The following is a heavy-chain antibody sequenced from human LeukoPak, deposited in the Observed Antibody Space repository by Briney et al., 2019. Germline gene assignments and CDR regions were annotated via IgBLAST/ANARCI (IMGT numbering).Heavy chain of an antibody. CDR2: INPNSGGT. D-gene: IGHD3-9*01. Sequence: ASVKVSCKASGYTFTSYYMHWVRQVPGQGLEWMGWINPNSGGTNYAQKFQGRVTMTRDTSISTAYMELSRLRSDDTAVYYCARAGYFDWLRSSRLNWFDPWGQGTLVTVSS. V-gene: IGHV1-2*02. CDR1: GYTFTSYY. CDR3: ARAGYFDWLRSSRLNWFDP. J-gene: IGHJ5*02.